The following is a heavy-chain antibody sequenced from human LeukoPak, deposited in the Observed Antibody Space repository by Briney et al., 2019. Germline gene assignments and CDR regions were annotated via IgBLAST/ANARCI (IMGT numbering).Heavy chain of an antibody. Sequence: ASVKVSCKASGYTFTDLYIHWVRQAPDQGLEWMGFLRTNTGGTSYAQKFQGRVTMTRDTSISTAYLELTSLTSDDTAVYFCARHNYDFDFDYWGQGTLVTVSA. CDR3: ARHNYDFDFDY. J-gene: IGHJ4*02. CDR1: GYTFTDLY. D-gene: IGHD3-3*01. CDR2: LRTNTGGT. V-gene: IGHV1-2*02.